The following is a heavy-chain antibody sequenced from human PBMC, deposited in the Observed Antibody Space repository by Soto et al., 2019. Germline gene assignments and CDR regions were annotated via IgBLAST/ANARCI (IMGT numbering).Heavy chain of an antibody. CDR2: FSLSGTT. V-gene: IGHV4-4*07. CDR1: GASITGTSY. Sequence: PWETLSLTCTVSGASITGTSYWSWIRQPAGKGLEWIGRFSLSGTTNYNPSLRSRVTMSVDTSKNQFSLKLSSVTAADTAVYYCARGGGDRNWFDPWGQGTLVTVSS. CDR3: ARGGGDRNWFDP. J-gene: IGHJ5*02. D-gene: IGHD3-10*01.